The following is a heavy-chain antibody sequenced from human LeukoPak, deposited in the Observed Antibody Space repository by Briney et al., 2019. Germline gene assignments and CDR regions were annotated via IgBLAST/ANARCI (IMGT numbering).Heavy chain of an antibody. CDR2: IYHSGAT. J-gene: IGHJ6*03. V-gene: IGHV4-38-2*02. CDR3: ARVTTGGSYYMDV. D-gene: IGHD1-1*01. CDR1: GYSISSANY. Sequence: SETLSLTCTVSGYSISSANYWGWIRQPPGKGLEWIGSIYHSGATYYNPSLKSRVTISVDTSKSQFSLKLNSVTAADTAVYYCARVTTGGSYYMDVWGRGTTVTVSS.